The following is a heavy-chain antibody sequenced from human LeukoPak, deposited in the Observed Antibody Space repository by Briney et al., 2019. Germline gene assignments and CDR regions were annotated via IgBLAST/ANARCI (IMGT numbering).Heavy chain of an antibody. CDR2: INPNSGGT. J-gene: IGHJ1*01. D-gene: IGHD3-22*01. CDR3: ARGYYDSSDYEYFQH. CDR1: GFTFSRFY. Sequence: ASVKVSCKASGFTFSRFYFHWVRQAPGQGLEWMGWINPNSGGTNSAQKFQGRVTMTRDTSIITAYMELSRLRSDDTAVYFCARGYYDSSDYEYFQHWGQGTLVTVSS. V-gene: IGHV1-2*02.